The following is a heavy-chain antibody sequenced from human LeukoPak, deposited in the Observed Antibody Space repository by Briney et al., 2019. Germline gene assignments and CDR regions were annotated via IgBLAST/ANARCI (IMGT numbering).Heavy chain of an antibody. Sequence: ASVKVSCKAFGGTFSSYAISWVRQAPGQGLEWMGGIIPIFGTANYAQKFQGRVTITTDESTSTAYMELSSLRSEDTAVYYCARAQVPYSSSWYASVYWGQGTLVTVSS. D-gene: IGHD6-13*01. CDR3: ARAQVPYSSSWYASVY. V-gene: IGHV1-69*05. CDR2: IIPIFGTA. CDR1: GGTFSSYA. J-gene: IGHJ4*02.